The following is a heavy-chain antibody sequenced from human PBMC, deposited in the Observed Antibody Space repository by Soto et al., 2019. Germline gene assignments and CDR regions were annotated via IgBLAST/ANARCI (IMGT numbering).Heavy chain of an antibody. CDR1: GFSLRTYG. CDR2: IWYDGTKK. D-gene: IGHD6-19*01. V-gene: IGHV3-33*01. J-gene: IGHJ5*02. Sequence: QVQLVESGGGVVQSGRSVTLSCAASGFSLRTYGMQWLRRAPGKGLEWVAFIWYDGTKKFYANSVKGRSTISKDNSNNILYLQMSGLRAENTAVYYCARDVVTAVAGSVNWFDPWGQGTLVTVSS. CDR3: ARDVVTAVAGSVNWFDP.